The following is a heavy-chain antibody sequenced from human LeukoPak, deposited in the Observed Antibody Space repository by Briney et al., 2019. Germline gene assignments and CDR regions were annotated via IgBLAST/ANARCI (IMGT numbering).Heavy chain of an antibody. J-gene: IGHJ4*02. CDR3: AKDKMGMEYYFDY. CDR1: GFTFSSYG. CDR2: ISYDGSNK. V-gene: IGHV3-30*18. Sequence: GGSLRLSCAASGFTFSSYGMHWVRQAPGKELEWVAVISYDGSNKYYADSVKGRFTISRDNSKNTLYLQMNSLRAEDTAVYYCAKDKMGMEYYFDYWGEGPLVTVSS. D-gene: IGHD5-24*01.